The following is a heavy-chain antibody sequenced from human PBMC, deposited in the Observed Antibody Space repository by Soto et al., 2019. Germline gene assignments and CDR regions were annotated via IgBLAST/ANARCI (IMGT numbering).Heavy chain of an antibody. V-gene: IGHV4-59*01. CDR3: ALRSMAVVPEY. Sequence: QVQLQESGPGLVKPSETLSLTCAVSGDSISSYYCMWIRQPPGKGLESIGYLYYGRSANYNPSLTSRVTLSVETSTNQCSLTLSSMTAADTAVYYCALRSMAVVPEYWGQGTLVTVSS. CDR2: LYYGRSA. J-gene: IGHJ4*02. D-gene: IGHD3-22*01. CDR1: GDSISSYY.